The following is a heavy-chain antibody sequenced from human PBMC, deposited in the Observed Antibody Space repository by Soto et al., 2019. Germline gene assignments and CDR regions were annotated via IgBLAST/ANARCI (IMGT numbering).Heavy chain of an antibody. CDR1: GYTFTSYA. CDR3: ARDQSPREQLGPIDY. V-gene: IGHV1-3*01. CDR2: INAGNGNT. J-gene: IGHJ4*02. Sequence: QVQLVQSGAEVKKPGASVKVSCKASGYTFTSYAMHWVRQAPGQRLEWMGWINAGNGNTKYSQKFQDRVTITRDTSASTAYMELSSLRSEDTAVYYCARDQSPREQLGPIDYWGQGTLVTVSS. D-gene: IGHD6-6*01.